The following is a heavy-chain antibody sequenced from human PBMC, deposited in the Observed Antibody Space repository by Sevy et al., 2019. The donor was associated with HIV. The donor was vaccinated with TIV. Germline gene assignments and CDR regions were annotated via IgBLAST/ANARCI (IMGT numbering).Heavy chain of an antibody. D-gene: IGHD2-21*02. J-gene: IGHJ4*02. Sequence: ASVKVSCKASGYTFTSHYIYWVRQAPGQGLEWMALINPSGGYTVYAQKFQGRASVTADTSTSTVYMDLGSLRSEDTAVFYCARATSCGGDCYFLEYWGPGTLVTVSS. V-gene: IGHV1-46*01. CDR2: INPSGGYT. CDR3: ARATSCGGDCYFLEY. CDR1: GYTFTSHY.